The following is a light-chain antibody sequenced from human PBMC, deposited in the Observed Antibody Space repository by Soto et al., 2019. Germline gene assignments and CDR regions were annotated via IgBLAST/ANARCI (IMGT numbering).Light chain of an antibody. J-gene: IGKJ2*01. Sequence: EIVMTQSPGTLSLSPGERATLSCRASQSVSSSYLGWYQQKPGQAPRLLIYGASTRATGIPDRFSGSGSGTDFTLTISRRDPEDFAVYYCQQYGGTSLYTFGQGTKLEIK. CDR2: GAS. CDR3: QQYGGTSLYT. V-gene: IGKV3-20*01. CDR1: QSVSSSY.